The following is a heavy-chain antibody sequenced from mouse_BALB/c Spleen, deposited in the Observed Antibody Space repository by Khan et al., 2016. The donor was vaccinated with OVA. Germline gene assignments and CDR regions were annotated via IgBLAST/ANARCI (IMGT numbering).Heavy chain of an antibody. J-gene: IGHJ4*01. CDR2: ISSSGIT. CDR3: ARDGSRYNYAMDY. D-gene: IGHD2-3*01. Sequence: EVELVESGPGLVKPSQSLSLTCTVTGYSITSDYAWNWIRQFPGNKLEWMGYISSSGITNYNPALKSRISITRDTSKNQFFLQLNSVTTEDTATYYCARDGSRYNYAMDYWGQGTSVTVSS. CDR1: GYSITSDYA. V-gene: IGHV3-2*02.